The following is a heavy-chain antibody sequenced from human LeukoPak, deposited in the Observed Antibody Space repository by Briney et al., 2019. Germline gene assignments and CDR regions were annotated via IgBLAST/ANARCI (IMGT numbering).Heavy chain of an antibody. J-gene: IGHJ4*02. CDR3: AKEGGLGYCSSTSCYNY. V-gene: IGHV3-23*01. Sequence: PGGSLRLSCAASGFTFSSYAMSWVRQAPGKGLEWVSAISGSGGSTYYADSVKGRFTISRDNSKNTLYLQMNSLRAEDTAVYYCAKEGGLGYCSSTSCYNYWGQGTLVTVSS. D-gene: IGHD2-2*02. CDR2: ISGSGGST. CDR1: GFTFSSYA.